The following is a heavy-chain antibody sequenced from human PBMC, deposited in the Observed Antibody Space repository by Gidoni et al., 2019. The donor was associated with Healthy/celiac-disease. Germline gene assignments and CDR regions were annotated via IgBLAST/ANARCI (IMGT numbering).Heavy chain of an antibody. D-gene: IGHD5-12*01. J-gene: IGHJ2*01. Sequence: TNYAQKFQGRVTMTRDTSISTAYMELSRLRSDDTAVYYCASPAGYSGYDYSPRWYFDLWGRGTLVTVSS. CDR3: ASPAGYSGYDYSPRWYFDL. V-gene: IGHV1-2*02. CDR2: T.